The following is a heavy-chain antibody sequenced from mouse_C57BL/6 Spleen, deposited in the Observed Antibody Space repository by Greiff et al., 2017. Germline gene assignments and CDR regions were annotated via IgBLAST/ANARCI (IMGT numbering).Heavy chain of an antibody. CDR2: INPNNGGT. J-gene: IGHJ4*01. CDR1: GYTFTDYN. V-gene: IGHV1-22*01. D-gene: IGHD2-3*01. Sequence: VQLQQSGPELVKPGASVKMSCKASGYTFTDYNMHWVKQSHGKSLEWIGYINPNNGGTSYNQKFKGKATLTVNKSSSTAYMELRSLTSEDSAVYYCARGIYDGYYTMDYWGQGTSVTVSS. CDR3: ARGIYDGYYTMDY.